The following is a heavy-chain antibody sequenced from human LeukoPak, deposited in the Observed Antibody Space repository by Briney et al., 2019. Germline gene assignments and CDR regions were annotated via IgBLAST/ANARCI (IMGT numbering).Heavy chain of an antibody. CDR1: GGSISSGDYY. CDR3: ARDSHPYGGSHQWGAINWFDP. CDR2: IYYSGST. D-gene: IGHD5-12*01. J-gene: IGHJ5*02. Sequence: PSQTLSLTCTVSGGSISSGDYYWSWIRQPPGKGLEWIGYIYYSGSTYYNPSLKSRVTISVDTSKNQFSLKLSSVTAADTAVYYCARDSHPYGGSHQWGAINWFDPWGQGTLVTVSS. V-gene: IGHV4-30-4*01.